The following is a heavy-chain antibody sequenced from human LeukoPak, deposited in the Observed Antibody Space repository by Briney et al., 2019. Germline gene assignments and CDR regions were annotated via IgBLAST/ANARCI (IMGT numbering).Heavy chain of an antibody. CDR3: ASGTTVTNFVY. J-gene: IGHJ4*02. D-gene: IGHD4-17*01. CDR2: IYTSGST. Sequence: PSETLSLTCTVSGGSISSGSYYWSWIRQPARKGLEWIGRIYTSGSTNYNPSLRSRVTISIDMSKNQFLLKLTSVIAADTAVYYCASGTTVTNFVYWGQGTLVTVSS. CDR1: GGSISSGSYY. V-gene: IGHV4-61*02.